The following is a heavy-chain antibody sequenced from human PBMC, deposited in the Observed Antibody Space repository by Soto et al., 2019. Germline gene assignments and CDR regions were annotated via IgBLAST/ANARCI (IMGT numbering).Heavy chain of an antibody. Sequence: ASVKVSCKASGYTFTSYGISWVRQAPGQGLEWMGWISTDKGKTNYAQKFQGRVTMTTDTSTSTAYMELRSLRSDDTAVYYCATRSPAFDYWGQGTLVTVSS. CDR2: ISTDKGKT. J-gene: IGHJ4*02. V-gene: IGHV1-18*01. CDR1: GYTFTSYG. CDR3: ATRSPAFDY.